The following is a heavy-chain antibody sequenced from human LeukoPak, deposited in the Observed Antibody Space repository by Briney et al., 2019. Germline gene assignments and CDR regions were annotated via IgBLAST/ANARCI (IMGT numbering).Heavy chain of an antibody. CDR1: GFDFSSYA. Sequence: QPGGSLRLSCVASGFDFSSYAMTWVRQAPGRGLEWVSTVGAYAARTYYADSVKGRFTTSRENSKSTLSLQMNSLRAEDTALYYCAKDPLGGGSSLINWFDSWGQGVWVTVSS. CDR3: AKDPLGGGSSLINWFDS. CDR2: VGAYAART. V-gene: IGHV3-23*01. J-gene: IGHJ5*01. D-gene: IGHD1-26*01.